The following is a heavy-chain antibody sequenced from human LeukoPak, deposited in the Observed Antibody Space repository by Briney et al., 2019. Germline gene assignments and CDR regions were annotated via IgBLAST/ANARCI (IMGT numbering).Heavy chain of an antibody. CDR2: ISYDGSKK. Sequence: PGGSLRLSCAASGFTFSTYGIHWVRQAPGKGLEWVAIISYDGSKKYYADSVKGRFTISRDNSKNTLYLQMNSLRAEDTAVYYCARDAKYSGLLNKLDYWGQGTLVTVSS. D-gene: IGHD5-12*01. J-gene: IGHJ4*02. CDR3: ARDAKYSGLLNKLDY. CDR1: GFTFSTYG. V-gene: IGHV3-30*03.